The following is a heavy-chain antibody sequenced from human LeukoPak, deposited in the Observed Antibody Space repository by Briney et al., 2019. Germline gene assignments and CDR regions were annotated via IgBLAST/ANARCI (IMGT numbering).Heavy chain of an antibody. V-gene: IGHV4-4*02. D-gene: IGHD4-17*01. CDR1: GGSISSRNW. CDR3: ARLSNPVGALRNFYYSMDV. Sequence: SGTLSLTCAVSGGSISSRNWWTWVPQPPGKGLEWIGELSHTGGTSYTPSLKSRVAISVDKSKNQCSLTLSSVTAADTAVYYCARLSNPVGALRNFYYSMDVWGKGTTVIVSS. CDR2: LSHTGGT. J-gene: IGHJ6*03.